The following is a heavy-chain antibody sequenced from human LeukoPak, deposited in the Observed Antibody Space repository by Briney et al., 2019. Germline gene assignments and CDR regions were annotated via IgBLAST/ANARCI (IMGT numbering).Heavy chain of an antibody. D-gene: IGHD3-22*01. V-gene: IGHV1-18*01. CDR3: GRSGPSRYYDSSGYSDY. J-gene: IGHJ4*02. CDR1: GYTFTSYG. Sequence: ASVKVSCKASGYTFTSYGIRWVRQAPGQGLEWMGWISAYNGNTHYAQKLKGRVTMTRDTSPSTAYMELRRLRADDTAVYYCGRSGPSRYYDSSGYSDYWGQGTLVTVSS. CDR2: ISAYNGNT.